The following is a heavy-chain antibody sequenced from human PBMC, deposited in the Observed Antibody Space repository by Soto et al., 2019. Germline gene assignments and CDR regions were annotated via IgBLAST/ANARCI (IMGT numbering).Heavy chain of an antibody. J-gene: IGHJ6*02. CDR1: GYTFSTYD. CDR2: INTHNGNS. Sequence: GASVKVSCKASGYTFSTYDINWVRQAPGQGLEWVGWINTHNGNSNYEQKFQGRVTMTADTSTTTAYMELRSLRFDDTAVYYCARDMGLTRIEALNNEASHGMDVWGQGTTVTVSS. V-gene: IGHV1-18*01. D-gene: IGHD3-10*01. CDR3: ARDMGLTRIEALNNEASHGMDV.